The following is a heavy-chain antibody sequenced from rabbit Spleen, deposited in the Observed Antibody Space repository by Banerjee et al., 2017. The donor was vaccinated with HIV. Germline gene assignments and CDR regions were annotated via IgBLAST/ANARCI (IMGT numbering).Heavy chain of an antibody. Sequence: QEQLEESGGDLVKPGASLTLTCTASGFSFSSRYWICWVRQAPGKGPEWIGCIWTGDGTTHYASWAKGRFTITKTSSTTVTLQMTSLTAADTATYFCARSTYAFSAYSYATTDLWGQGTLVTVS. CDR2: IWTGDGTT. D-gene: IGHD6-1*01. J-gene: IGHJ3*01. V-gene: IGHV1S45*01. CDR3: ARSTYAFSAYSYATTDL. CDR1: GFSFSSRYW.